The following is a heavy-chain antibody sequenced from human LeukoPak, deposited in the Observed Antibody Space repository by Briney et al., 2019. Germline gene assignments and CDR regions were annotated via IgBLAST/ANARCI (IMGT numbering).Heavy chain of an antibody. D-gene: IGHD3-10*01. Sequence: GGSLRLSCAASGFTFSSYEMNWVRQAPGKGLEWVSYISSSGSTIYYADSVKGRFTISRDNSKNTLYLQMNSLRAEDTAVYYCATLGPLEAWFGELLDTSNYYYYYYMDVWGKGTTVTISS. V-gene: IGHV3-48*03. CDR3: ATLGPLEAWFGELLDTSNYYYYYYMDV. CDR2: ISSSGSTI. J-gene: IGHJ6*03. CDR1: GFTFSSYE.